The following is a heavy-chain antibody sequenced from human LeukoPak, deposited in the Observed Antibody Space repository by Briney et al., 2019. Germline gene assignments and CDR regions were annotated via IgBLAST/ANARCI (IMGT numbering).Heavy chain of an antibody. J-gene: IGHJ6*03. D-gene: IGHD3-9*01. Sequence: GGSLRLSCAASGFTFSSYEMNWVRQAPGKGLEWVSYISSSGSTIYYADSVKGRFTISRDNAKNSLYLQMNSLRAEDTAVYYCARSGPVRYFEGSDYYYYYYMDVWGKGTTVTVSS. V-gene: IGHV3-48*03. CDR1: GFTFSSYE. CDR3: ARSGPVRYFEGSDYYYYYYMDV. CDR2: ISSSGSTI.